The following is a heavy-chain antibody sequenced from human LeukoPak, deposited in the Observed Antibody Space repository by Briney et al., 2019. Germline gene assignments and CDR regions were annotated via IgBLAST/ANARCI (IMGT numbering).Heavy chain of an antibody. Sequence: SVKVSCKASGGTFSSYAISWVRQAPGQGLEWMGRIIPILGIANYAQKFQGRVTITADKSTSTAYMELSSLRSEDTAVYYCARDLGLGYGDQGYFDYWGQGTLVTVSS. CDR3: ARDLGLGYGDQGYFDY. CDR1: GGTFSSYA. J-gene: IGHJ4*02. CDR2: IIPILGIA. V-gene: IGHV1-69*04. D-gene: IGHD4-17*01.